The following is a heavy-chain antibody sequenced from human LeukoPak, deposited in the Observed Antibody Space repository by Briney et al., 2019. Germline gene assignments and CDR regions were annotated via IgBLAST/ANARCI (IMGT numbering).Heavy chain of an antibody. V-gene: IGHV4-38-2*01. CDR3: ASRPWGYFDY. D-gene: IGHD3-16*01. CDR1: GYSISSGYY. J-gene: IGHJ4*02. CDR2: IYHSGST. Sequence: PSETLSLTCAVYGYSISSGYYWGWIRQPPGKGLEWIGSIYHSGSTYYNPSLKSRVTISVDTSKNQFSLKLSSVTPADTAVYYCASRPWGYFDYWGQGTLVTVSS.